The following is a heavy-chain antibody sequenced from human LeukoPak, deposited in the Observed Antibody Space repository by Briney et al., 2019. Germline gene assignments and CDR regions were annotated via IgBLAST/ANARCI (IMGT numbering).Heavy chain of an antibody. D-gene: IGHD5-18*01. V-gene: IGHV3-7*01. CDR3: ARDSTGYGYEEWS. Sequence: GGSLRLSCAASGFPFSSYWMTWVRQVPGKGLEWVANIKQDGSEKYYVDSVKGRFTISRDNAKNSLYLQMNSLRAEDTALYYCARDSTGYGYEEWSWGQGTLVTVSS. J-gene: IGHJ5*02. CDR2: IKQDGSEK. CDR1: GFPFSSYW.